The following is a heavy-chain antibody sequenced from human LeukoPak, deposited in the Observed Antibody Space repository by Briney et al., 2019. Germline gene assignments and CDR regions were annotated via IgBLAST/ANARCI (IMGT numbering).Heavy chain of an antibody. V-gene: IGHV3-64*02. J-gene: IGHJ4*02. CDR3: ARGKGIYCGGDCSALDY. CDR1: GFMFSRYA. D-gene: IGHD2-21*02. CDR2: ISTNGGNT. Sequence: GGSLRLSCAASGFMFSRYAMHWVRQAPGKGLECVSSISTNGGNTYYGDSVKGRFTLSRDNSKNILYLQMGSLRAEEMAVYYCARGKGIYCGGDCSALDYWGQGTLVTVSS.